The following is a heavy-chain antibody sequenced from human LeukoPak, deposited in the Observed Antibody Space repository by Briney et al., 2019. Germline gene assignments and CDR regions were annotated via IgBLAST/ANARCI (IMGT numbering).Heavy chain of an antibody. Sequence: GGSLRLSCAASGFTFSDYYMSWIRQAPGKGLEWVSYISSSGSTIYYADSVKGRFTISRDNAKNSLYLQMNSLRAEDTAVYYCARESYYGSGSYYVYYFDYWGQGTLVTVSS. CDR1: GFTFSDYY. J-gene: IGHJ4*02. CDR3: ARESYYGSGSYYVYYFDY. CDR2: ISSSGSTI. V-gene: IGHV3-11*04. D-gene: IGHD3-10*01.